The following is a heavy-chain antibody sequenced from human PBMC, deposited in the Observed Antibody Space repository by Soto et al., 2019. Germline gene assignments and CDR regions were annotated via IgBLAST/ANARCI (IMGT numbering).Heavy chain of an antibody. V-gene: IGHV1-8*01. CDR1: GYTFTSYD. D-gene: IGHD3-10*01. CDR3: ARARKVRGVIITSVGFDP. CDR2: MNPNSGNT. J-gene: IGHJ5*02. Sequence: ASVKVSCKASGYTFTSYDINWVRQATGQGLEWMGWMNPNSGNTGYAQKFQGRVTMTRNTSISTAYMELSSLRSEDTAVYYCARARKVRGVIITSVGFDPWGQGTLVTVSS.